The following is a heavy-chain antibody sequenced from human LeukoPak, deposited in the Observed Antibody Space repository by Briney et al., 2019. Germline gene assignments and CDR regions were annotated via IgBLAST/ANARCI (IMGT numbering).Heavy chain of an antibody. V-gene: IGHV1-2*02. Sequence: GASVKVSCKASGYTFTGYYMHWVRQAPGQGLEWMGWINPNSGGTNYAQKFQGRVTMTRDTSISTAYMELSRLRSDDTAVYYCARGHRYGFLSGDHYYYYMDVWGKGTSVTISS. CDR1: GYTFTGYY. CDR3: ARGHRYGFLSGDHYYYYMDV. J-gene: IGHJ6*03. CDR2: INPNSGGT. D-gene: IGHD5-18*01.